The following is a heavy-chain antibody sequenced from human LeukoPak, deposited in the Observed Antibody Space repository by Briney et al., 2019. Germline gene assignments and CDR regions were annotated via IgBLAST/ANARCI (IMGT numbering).Heavy chain of an antibody. Sequence: PSETLSLTCAVCGGSFSGYYWSWIRQPPGKGLEWIGEINHSGSTNYNPSLKSRVTISVDKSKNQFSLKLSSVTAADTAVYYCARAISPSYGLDYWGQGTLVTVSS. J-gene: IGHJ4*02. CDR1: GGSFSGYY. V-gene: IGHV4-34*01. CDR3: ARAISPSYGLDY. D-gene: IGHD5-18*01. CDR2: INHSGST.